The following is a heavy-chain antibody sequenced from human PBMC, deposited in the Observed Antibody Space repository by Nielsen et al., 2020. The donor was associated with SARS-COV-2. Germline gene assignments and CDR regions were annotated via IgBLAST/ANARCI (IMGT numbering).Heavy chain of an antibody. CDR2: IIPIFGTA. Sequence: SVKVSCKASGGTFSSYAISWVRQAPGQGLEWMGGIIPIFGTANYAQKFQGRVTITADESTSTAYMGLSSLRSEDTAVYYCATGPGQLVLGWFDPWGQGTLVTVSS. D-gene: IGHD6-13*01. V-gene: IGHV1-69*13. J-gene: IGHJ5*02. CDR1: GGTFSSYA. CDR3: ATGPGQLVLGWFDP.